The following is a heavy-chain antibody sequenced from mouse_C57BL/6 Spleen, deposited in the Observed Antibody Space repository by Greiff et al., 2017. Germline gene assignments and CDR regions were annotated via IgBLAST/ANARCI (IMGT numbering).Heavy chain of an antibody. V-gene: IGHV1-69*01. CDR2: IDPSDSYT. D-gene: IGHD2-2*01. CDR1: GYTFTSYW. CDR3: AGGGYDGGLDY. J-gene: IGHJ2*01. Sequence: QVQLQQPGAELVMPGASVKLSCKASGYTFTSYWMHWVKQRPGQGLEWIGEIDPSDSYTNYNQKFKGKSTLTVDKSSSTAYLQLSSLTSEDSAVCYCAGGGYDGGLDYWGQGTTVTVSA.